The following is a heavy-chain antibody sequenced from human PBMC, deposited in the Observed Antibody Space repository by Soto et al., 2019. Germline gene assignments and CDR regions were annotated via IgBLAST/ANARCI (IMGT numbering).Heavy chain of an antibody. D-gene: IGHD6-13*01. V-gene: IGHV4-59*08. J-gene: IGHJ4*02. CDR3: ARHIAAAYDY. CDR2: IYYSGST. Sequence: SLTCTVSGGSISSYYWSWIRQPPGKGLEWIGYIYYSGSTNYNPSLKSRVTISVDTSKNQFSLKLSSVTAADTAVYYCARHIAAAYDYWGQGTLVTVSS. CDR1: GGSISSYY.